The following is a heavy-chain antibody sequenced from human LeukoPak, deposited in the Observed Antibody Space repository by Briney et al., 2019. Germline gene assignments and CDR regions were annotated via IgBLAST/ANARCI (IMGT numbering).Heavy chain of an antibody. CDR3: ARVRGTACSSHYIDH. Sequence: GGSLRLSCAASGFTFSDHYMDWVRQAPGKGLEWVGRTRNKANGYTTQYAASVKGRFSVSSDDSKSSVYLQMNSLKIEDTAVYYCARVRGTACSSHYIDHWGQGTLLTVSS. CDR1: GFTFSDHY. V-gene: IGHV3-72*01. D-gene: IGHD2-15*01. J-gene: IGHJ4*02. CDR2: TRNKANGYTT.